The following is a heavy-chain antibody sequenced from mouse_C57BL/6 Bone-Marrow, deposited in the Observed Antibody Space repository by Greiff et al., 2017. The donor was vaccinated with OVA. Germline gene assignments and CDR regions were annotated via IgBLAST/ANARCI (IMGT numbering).Heavy chain of an antibody. V-gene: IGHV5-4*03. D-gene: IGHD1-1*01. CDR2: ISDGGSYT. J-gene: IGHJ2*01. CDR1: GFTFSSYA. CDR3: ARAFITTVPYFDY. Sequence: EVKVVESGGGLVKPGGSLKLSCAASGFTFSSYAMSWVRQTPEKRLEWVATISDGGSYTYYPDNVKGRFTISRDNAKNNLYMQMSHLKSEDTAMYYGARAFITTVPYFDYWGQGTTLTVSS.